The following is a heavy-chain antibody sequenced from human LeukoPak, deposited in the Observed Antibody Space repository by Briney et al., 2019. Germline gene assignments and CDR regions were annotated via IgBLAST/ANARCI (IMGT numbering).Heavy chain of an antibody. V-gene: IGHV3-23*01. CDR3: ANIASANYLSDY. CDR1: GFTFSSYA. CDR2: ISGSGGST. Sequence: QTGGSLRLSCAASGFTFSSYAMSWVRPAPGKGLEWVSAISGSGGSTYYADSVKGRFTISRDNSKNTLYLQMNSLRAEDTAVYYCANIASANYLSDYWGQGTLVTASS. J-gene: IGHJ4*02. D-gene: IGHD6-25*01.